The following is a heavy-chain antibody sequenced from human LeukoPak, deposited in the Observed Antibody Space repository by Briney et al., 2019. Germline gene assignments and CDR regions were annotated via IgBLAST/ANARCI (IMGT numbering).Heavy chain of an antibody. J-gene: IGHJ5*02. Sequence: ASVKVSCTASGYTFTSYAMHWVRQAPGQRLEWMGWINAGNGNTKYSQKFQGRVTITRDTSASTAYMELSSLRSEDTAVYYCARGYYDFWSGYYTDNWFDPWGQGTLVTVSS. D-gene: IGHD3-3*01. CDR1: GYTFTSYA. CDR3: ARGYYDFWSGYYTDNWFDP. CDR2: INAGNGNT. V-gene: IGHV1-3*01.